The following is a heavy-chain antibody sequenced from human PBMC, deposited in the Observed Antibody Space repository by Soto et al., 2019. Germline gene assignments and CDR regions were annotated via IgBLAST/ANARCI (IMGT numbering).Heavy chain of an antibody. CDR2: IYYSGST. V-gene: IGHV4-59*01. CDR1: GGSISSYY. Sequence: SQTLSLTCTVSGGSISSYYWSWIRQPPGKGLEWIGYIYYSGSTNYNPSLKSRVTISVDTSKNQFSLKLSSVTAADTAVYYCARDKGSGLDVWGKGTTVTVSS. CDR3: ARDKGSGLDV. J-gene: IGHJ6*04. D-gene: IGHD3-10*01.